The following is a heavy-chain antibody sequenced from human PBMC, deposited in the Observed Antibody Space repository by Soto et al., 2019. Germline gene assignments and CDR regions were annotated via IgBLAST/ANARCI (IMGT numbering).Heavy chain of an antibody. CDR1: GFTFSTYA. J-gene: IGHJ4*02. D-gene: IGHD2-2*01. Sequence: GGSLRLSCAASGFTFSTYAMNWVRQAPGKGLAWVSAIGTDSNTYYADSVKGRFTISRDSSRTTLYLQMNSLRAEDTALYFCARKYPGTRPFDYWGQGTLVTVSS. CDR3: ARKYPGTRPFDY. V-gene: IGHV3-23*01. CDR2: IGTDSNT.